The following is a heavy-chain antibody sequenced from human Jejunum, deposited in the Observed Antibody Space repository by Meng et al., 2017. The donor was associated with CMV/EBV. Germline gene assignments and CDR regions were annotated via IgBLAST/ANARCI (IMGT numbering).Heavy chain of an antibody. D-gene: IGHD5-12*01. Sequence: KASGDTFTGYYMHGERQAPGQGPEWRGWINPNSGDTTYPQQCQGRVTMTRDTSISTAYMELSSLRSDDTAVYYCATSSSGFDFWTDYWGQGTLVTVSS. CDR2: INPNSGDT. V-gene: IGHV1-2*02. CDR3: ATSSSGFDFWTDY. J-gene: IGHJ4*02. CDR1: GDTFTGYY.